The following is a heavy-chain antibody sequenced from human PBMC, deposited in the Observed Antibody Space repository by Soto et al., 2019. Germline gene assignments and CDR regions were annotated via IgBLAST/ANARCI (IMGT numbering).Heavy chain of an antibody. J-gene: IGHJ6*03. Sequence: GGSLRLSCAASGFTFSSYAMSWVRQAPGKGLEWVSAISGSGGSTFYADSVKGRVTISRDNSKNTLYLQMNSLRAEDTAVYYCAKRYPREAIVVVPAAKPLYYYMDVWGKGTTVTVSS. D-gene: IGHD2-2*01. CDR3: AKRYPREAIVVVPAAKPLYYYMDV. CDR1: GFTFSSYA. CDR2: ISGSGGST. V-gene: IGHV3-23*01.